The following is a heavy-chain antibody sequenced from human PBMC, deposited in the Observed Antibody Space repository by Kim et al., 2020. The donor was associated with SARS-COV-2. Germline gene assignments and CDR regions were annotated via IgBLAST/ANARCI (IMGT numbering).Heavy chain of an antibody. J-gene: IGHJ5*02. Sequence: SETLSLTCTVSGGSISSYYWSWIRQPPGKGLEWIGYIYYSGSTNYNPSLKSRVTISVDTSKNQFSLKLSSVTAADTAVYYCARDFGGVDPWGQGTLVTVS. D-gene: IGHD3-16*01. CDR3: ARDFGGVDP. V-gene: IGHV4-59*13. CDR2: IYYSGST. CDR1: GGSISSYY.